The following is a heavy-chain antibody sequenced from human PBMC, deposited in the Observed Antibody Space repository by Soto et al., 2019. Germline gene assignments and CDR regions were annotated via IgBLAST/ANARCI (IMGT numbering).Heavy chain of an antibody. Sequence: QVQLVQSGPEVKKPGASVKVSYKASGYTFGIYSITWVRQAPGQGLEWLGGINTYSGKTYYAQKVQGRVTLTTDTSTSTAYMDMRSPRSDDTVVYYCARRYGDPSSSTGFDYWGQGTLVSVSS. CDR3: ARRYGDPSSSTGFDY. J-gene: IGHJ4*02. CDR2: INTYSGKT. D-gene: IGHD2-21*02. V-gene: IGHV1-18*01. CDR1: GYTFGIYS.